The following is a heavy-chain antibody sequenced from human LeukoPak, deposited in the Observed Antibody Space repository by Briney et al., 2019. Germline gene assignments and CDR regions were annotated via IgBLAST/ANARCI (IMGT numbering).Heavy chain of an antibody. CDR3: ARDYVKGGGFDY. J-gene: IGHJ4*02. CDR2: ISYDGSNK. CDR1: GFTFSSYA. V-gene: IGHV3-30*01. D-gene: IGHD2-15*01. Sequence: GRSLRLSCAASGFTFSSYAMHWVRQAPGKGLEWVAVISYDGSNKYYADSVKGRFTISRDNSKNTLYLQMNSLRAEDTAVYYCARDYVKGGGFDYWGQGTLVTVSS.